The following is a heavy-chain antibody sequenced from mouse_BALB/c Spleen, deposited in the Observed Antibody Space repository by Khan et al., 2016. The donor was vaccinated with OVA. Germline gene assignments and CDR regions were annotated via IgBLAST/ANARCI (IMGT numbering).Heavy chain of an antibody. V-gene: IGHV9-2-1*01. CDR3: ARGRYDYFAY. Sequence: QIQLVQSGPELKKPGETVKISCKASGYTFTDYSMHWVKQAPGKGLKWMGWINTETGEPTYADDFKGRFAFSLETSASTAYLQINNLKNEDTATYFCARGRYDYFAYWGQGTTLTVSS. D-gene: IGHD2-14*01. J-gene: IGHJ2*01. CDR2: INTETGEP. CDR1: GYTFTDYS.